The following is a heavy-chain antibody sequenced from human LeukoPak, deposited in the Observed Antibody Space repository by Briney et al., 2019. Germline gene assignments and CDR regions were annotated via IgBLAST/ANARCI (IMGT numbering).Heavy chain of an antibody. CDR2: MNPNSGNT. D-gene: IGHD2-2*01. V-gene: IGHV1-8*01. J-gene: IGHJ6*02. Sequence: ASVKVSCKASGYTFTSYDINWVRQATGQGLEWMGWMNPNSGNTGYAQKFQGRVTMTRNTSISTAYMELSSLRSEDMAVYYCARVDIVVVPAAMTYYYYGMDVWGQGTTVTVSS. CDR1: GYTFTSYD. CDR3: ARVDIVVVPAAMTYYYYGMDV.